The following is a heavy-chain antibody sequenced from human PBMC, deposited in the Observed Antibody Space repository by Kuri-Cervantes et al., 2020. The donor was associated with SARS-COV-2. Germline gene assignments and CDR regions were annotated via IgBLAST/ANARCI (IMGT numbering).Heavy chain of an antibody. Sequence: SETLSLTCTVSGGSISSSSYYWGWIRQPPGKGLEWIGSIYYSGSTYYNPSLKSRVTISVDTSKNQFSLKLSSVTAADTAVYYCARSMGNFWSGYYAAYYYYYMDVWGKGTTVTVSS. CDR2: IYYSGST. CDR3: ARSMGNFWSGYYAAYYYYYMDV. CDR1: GGSISSSSYY. V-gene: IGHV4-39*01. D-gene: IGHD3-3*01. J-gene: IGHJ6*03.